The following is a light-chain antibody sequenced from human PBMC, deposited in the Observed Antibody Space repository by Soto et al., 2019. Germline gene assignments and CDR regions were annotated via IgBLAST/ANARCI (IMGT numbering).Light chain of an antibody. CDR2: DVS. CDR3: CSYAGSYNWV. Sequence: QSALTQPRSVSGSPGQSVTISCTGTSSDVGGYNYVSWYQQHPGKAPKLMIYDVSKRPSGVPDRFSGSKSGNTASLTISGLQAEDEADYYCCSYAGSYNWVFGGGPKLTVL. J-gene: IGLJ3*02. CDR1: SSDVGGYNY. V-gene: IGLV2-11*01.